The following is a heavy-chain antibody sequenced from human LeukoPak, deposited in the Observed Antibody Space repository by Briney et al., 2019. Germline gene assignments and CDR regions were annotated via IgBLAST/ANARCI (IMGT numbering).Heavy chain of an antibody. J-gene: IGHJ4*02. V-gene: IGHV3-21*01. Sequence: PGGSLRLSCAASGFTFSSYSMNWVRQAPGKGLEWVSSISSSSSYIYYADSVKGRFTISRDNAKNSLYLQMNSLRAEDTAVYYCARDLRTMVRGVIGYWGQGTLVAVSS. CDR1: GFTFSSYS. D-gene: IGHD3-10*01. CDR2: ISSSSSYI. CDR3: ARDLRTMVRGVIGY.